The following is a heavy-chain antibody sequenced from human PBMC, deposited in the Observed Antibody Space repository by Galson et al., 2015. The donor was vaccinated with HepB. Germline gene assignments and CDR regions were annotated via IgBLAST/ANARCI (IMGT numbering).Heavy chain of an antibody. CDR1: GGTFSSYA. CDR2: IIPIFGIA. V-gene: IGHV1-69*13. CDR3: ARNLGSEMATITLTN. J-gene: IGHJ4*02. D-gene: IGHD5-24*01. Sequence: SVKVSCKASGGTFSSYAISWVRQAPGQGLEWMGGIIPIFGIANYAQKFQGRATITADESTSTAYMELSSLRSEDTAVYYCARNLGSEMATITLTNWGQGTLVTVSS.